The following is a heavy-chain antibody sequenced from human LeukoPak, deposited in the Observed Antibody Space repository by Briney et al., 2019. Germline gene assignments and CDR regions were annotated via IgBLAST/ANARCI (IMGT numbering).Heavy chain of an antibody. CDR3: ARHGLAVAGTRGYYFDY. Sequence: SETLSLTCTASGGSISSSSYYWGWIRQPPGKGLEWIGSIYYSGSTYYNPSLKSRVTISVDTSKDQFSLNLSSVTAADTAVYYCARHGLAVAGTRGYYFDYWGQGTLVTVSS. V-gene: IGHV4-39*01. CDR1: GGSISSSSYY. D-gene: IGHD6-19*01. CDR2: IYYSGST. J-gene: IGHJ4*02.